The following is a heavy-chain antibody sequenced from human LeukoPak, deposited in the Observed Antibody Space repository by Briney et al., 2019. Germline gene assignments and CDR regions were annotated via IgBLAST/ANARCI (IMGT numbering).Heavy chain of an antibody. CDR3: AKISIGVGSDS. CDR2: ISGTTGST. J-gene: IGHJ5*01. CDR1: GFTFSSYG. V-gene: IGHV3-23*01. Sequence: PGGSLRLSCAASGFTFSSYGMSWVRQAPGKGLEWVSSISGTTGSTYYADSVKGRFSISRDNSKNTLYLQLNSLRAEDTAVYYCAKISIGVGSDSWGQGTLVTVSS. D-gene: IGHD3-22*01.